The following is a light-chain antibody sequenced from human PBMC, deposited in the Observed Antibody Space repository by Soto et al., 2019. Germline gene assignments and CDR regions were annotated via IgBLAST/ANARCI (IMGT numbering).Light chain of an antibody. CDR3: SSYTSSSTLL. CDR2: EVS. V-gene: IGLV2-14*01. Sequence: QAVLTQPASVSGSPGQSSTISCNGTSSDIGGNKYVSWYQQHPGKAPKLLVYEVSYRPSGVSYRFSGSKSGNAASLTISGLQADDEADYYCSSYTSSSTLLFGGGTKVTVL. J-gene: IGLJ2*01. CDR1: SSDIGGNKY.